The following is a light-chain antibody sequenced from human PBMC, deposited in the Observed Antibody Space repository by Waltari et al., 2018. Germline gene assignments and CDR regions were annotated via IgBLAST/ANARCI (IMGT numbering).Light chain of an antibody. J-gene: IGKJ1*01. Sequence: EIVLTQSPATLSLSPGESATLSCRASQNLRSTLAWFQQKPGQPPRLLIYGTPTRAAGIPARFSGSGSGTDFSLTISSLQPEDFATYYCQQYDYWPWTFGQGTRVE. V-gene: IGKV3D-15*01. CDR3: QQYDYWPWT. CDR1: QNLRST. CDR2: GTP.